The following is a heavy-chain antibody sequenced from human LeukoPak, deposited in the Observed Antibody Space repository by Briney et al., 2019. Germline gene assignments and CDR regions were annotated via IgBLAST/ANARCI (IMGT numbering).Heavy chain of an antibody. CDR3: ARASSWYGFLDY. J-gene: IGHJ4*02. CDR2: ISYDGSNK. V-gene: IGHV3-30*03. Sequence: GGSLRLSCAASGFTFSCCGMPWVRQAPGKGLECVAVISYDGSNKYYADSVKGRFTISRDNSKNTLYLQMNSLRAEDTAVYYCARASSWYGFLDYWGQGTLVTVSS. CDR1: GFTFSCCG. D-gene: IGHD6-13*01.